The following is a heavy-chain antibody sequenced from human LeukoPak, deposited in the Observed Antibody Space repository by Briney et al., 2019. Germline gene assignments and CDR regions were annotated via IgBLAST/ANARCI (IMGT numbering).Heavy chain of an antibody. J-gene: IGHJ3*02. D-gene: IGHD6-13*01. CDR2: MNPNSGNT. CDR1: GYTFTSYD. V-gene: IGHV1-8*03. CDR3: ARYSSSWEAFDI. Sequence: PGASVKVSCKASGYTFTSYDMNWVRQATGQGLEWMGWMNPNSGNTGYAQKFQGRVTITRNTSISTAYMELSSLRSEDTAVYYCARYSSSWEAFDIWGQGTMVTVSS.